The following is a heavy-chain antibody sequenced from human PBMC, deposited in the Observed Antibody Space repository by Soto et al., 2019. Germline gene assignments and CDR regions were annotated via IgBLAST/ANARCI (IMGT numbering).Heavy chain of an antibody. V-gene: IGHV2-5*02. CDR3: AHIAHAWGLGGFHY. Sequence: QITLKESGPTLVKPTQTLTLTCTFYGFSLSTTAVGVGWIRQHPGTALEWVALIYWDDDKRYSPSLKSRLTITKDTSKNQVVLTMTTMDPGDTATYYCAHIAHAWGLGGFHYWGQGTLVTFSS. J-gene: IGHJ4*02. D-gene: IGHD3-16*01. CDR1: GFSLSTTAVG. CDR2: IYWDDDK.